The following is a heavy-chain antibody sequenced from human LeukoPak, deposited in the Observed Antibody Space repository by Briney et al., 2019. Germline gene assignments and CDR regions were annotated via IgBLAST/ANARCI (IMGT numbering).Heavy chain of an antibody. J-gene: IGHJ3*02. Sequence: SETLSLTCTVSGGSISSYYWSWIRQPPGKGLEWIGYIYYSGSTNYIPSLKSRVTISVDTSKNQFSLKLSSVTAADTAVYYCARAPRAYYDSSGYYRGAAFDIWGQGTMVTVSS. V-gene: IGHV4-59*01. D-gene: IGHD3-22*01. CDR1: GGSISSYY. CDR3: ARAPRAYYDSSGYYRGAAFDI. CDR2: IYYSGST.